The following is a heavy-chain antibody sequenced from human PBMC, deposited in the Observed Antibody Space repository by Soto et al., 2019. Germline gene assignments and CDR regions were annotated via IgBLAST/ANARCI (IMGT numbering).Heavy chain of an antibody. CDR1: GGSISSGDYY. V-gene: IGHV4-30-4*01. J-gene: IGHJ6*02. CDR2: IYYSGST. D-gene: IGHD1-7*01. CDR3: ARDGWVTGTTGYYGMDV. Sequence: SETMSLTCTVSGGSISSGDYYWSWIRQPPGKGLEWIGYIYYSGSTYYNPSLKSRVTISVDTSKNQFSLKLSSVTAADTAVYYCARDGWVTGTTGYYGMDVWGQGTTVTVSS.